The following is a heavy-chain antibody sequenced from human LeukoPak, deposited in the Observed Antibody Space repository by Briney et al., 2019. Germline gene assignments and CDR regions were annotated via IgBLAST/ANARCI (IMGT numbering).Heavy chain of an antibody. Sequence: GSLRLSCAASGFTFSDSYMSWIRQVPGKGLEWISYISSSGGTIYYADSVKGRFTISRDNAKNSLYLQMNSLRAEDTAVYYCAKEGGDWGEGYFDYWGQGTLVTVSS. CDR2: ISSSGGTI. J-gene: IGHJ4*02. D-gene: IGHD7-27*01. CDR3: AKEGGDWGEGYFDY. CDR1: GFTFSDSY. V-gene: IGHV3-11*01.